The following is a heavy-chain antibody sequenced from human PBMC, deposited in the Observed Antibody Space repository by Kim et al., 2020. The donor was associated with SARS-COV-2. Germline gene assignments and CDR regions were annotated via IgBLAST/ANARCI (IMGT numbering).Heavy chain of an antibody. Sequence: GGSLRLSCAASGFTFSSYIMNWVRQAPGKGLEWVSSITSSSNYIYYVDSVKGRFTISRDNAKNSLYLQMNSLRAEDTAVYYCASQTKYLSGWGQGTLVTVSS. CDR2: ITSSSNYI. D-gene: IGHD3-9*01. V-gene: IGHV3-21*01. J-gene: IGHJ4*02. CDR1: GFTFSSYI. CDR3: ASQTKYLSG.